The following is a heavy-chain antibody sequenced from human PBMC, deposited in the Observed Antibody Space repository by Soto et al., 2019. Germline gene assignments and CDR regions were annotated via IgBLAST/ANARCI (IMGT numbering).Heavy chain of an antibody. V-gene: IGHV3-30*18. D-gene: IGHD2-15*01. CDR1: GFTFSNYG. CDR3: AKDEVRVVVVVRDYHGMDV. Sequence: QVQLVESGGGVVQPGKSLRLSCAASGFTFSNYGMHWVRQAPGKGLEWVALISNDGSNKKHADSVKGRFTISRDNSKNTLSLQMNSLRGEVTAVYYCAKDEVRVVVVVRDYHGMDVWGQGTTVTVSS. J-gene: IGHJ6*02. CDR2: ISNDGSNK.